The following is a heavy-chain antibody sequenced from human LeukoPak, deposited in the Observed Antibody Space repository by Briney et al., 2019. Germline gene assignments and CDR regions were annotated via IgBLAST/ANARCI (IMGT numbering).Heavy chain of an antibody. Sequence: GGSLRLSCAASGFTFSSYAMSWVCQAPGKGLEWVSAISGSGGSTYYADSVKGRFTISRDNSKNTLYLQMNSLRAEDTAVYYCAKGRGSYGYYFDYWGQGTLVTVSS. V-gene: IGHV3-23*01. CDR3: AKGRGSYGYYFDY. CDR1: GFTFSSYA. J-gene: IGHJ4*02. D-gene: IGHD1-26*01. CDR2: ISGSGGST.